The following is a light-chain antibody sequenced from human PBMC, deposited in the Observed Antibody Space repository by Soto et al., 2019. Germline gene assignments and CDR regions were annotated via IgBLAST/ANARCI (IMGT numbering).Light chain of an antibody. CDR3: IQAIHASLT. CDR1: QSLLHSNGNIY. CDR2: LGS. V-gene: IGKV2-28*01. J-gene: IGKJ1*01. Sequence: DIVLTQSPLSLPVTPGEPASISCRSSQSLLHSNGNIYLDWYLQKPGQSPQLLIYLGSSRASGVPDRVSGRGSGTDFTLKITRVEAEDVGVYYCIQAIHASLTFGIGTKVEIK.